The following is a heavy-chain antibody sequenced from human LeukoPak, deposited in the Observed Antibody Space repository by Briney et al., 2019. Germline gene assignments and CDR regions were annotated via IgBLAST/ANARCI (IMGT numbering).Heavy chain of an antibody. J-gene: IGHJ4*02. V-gene: IGHV1-46*01. CDR3: ARDKPSSFGYSSSWTFDY. D-gene: IGHD6-13*01. Sequence: ASVKVSCKAPGYTFTSYYMHWVRQAPGQGLEWMGIINPSGGSTSYAQKLQGRVTMTRDTSTSTVYMELSSLRSEDTAVYYCARDKPSSFGYSSSWTFDYWGQGTLVTVSS. CDR1: GYTFTSYY. CDR2: INPSGGST.